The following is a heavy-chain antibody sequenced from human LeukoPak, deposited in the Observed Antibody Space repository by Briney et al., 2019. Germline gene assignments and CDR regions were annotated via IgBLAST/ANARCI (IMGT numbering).Heavy chain of an antibody. CDR3: ARSDYYGSGSHTVFDAFDI. CDR2: INHSGST. Sequence: PSETLSLTCAVYGGSFSGYYWSWIRQPPGKGLEWIGEINHSGSTNYNPSLKSRVTISVDTSKNQFSLKLSSVTAADTAMYYCARSDYYGSGSHTVFDAFDIWGQGTRVTVSS. D-gene: IGHD3-10*01. CDR1: GGSFSGYY. J-gene: IGHJ3*02. V-gene: IGHV4-34*01.